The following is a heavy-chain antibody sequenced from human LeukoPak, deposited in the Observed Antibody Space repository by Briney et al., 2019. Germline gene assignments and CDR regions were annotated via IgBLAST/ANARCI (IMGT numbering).Heavy chain of an antibody. D-gene: IGHD3-10*01. CDR3: AKREPWFGENYFDY. CDR2: IKSKSDGGIT. CDR1: GLTFKNIW. J-gene: IGHJ4*02. Sequence: AGGSLRLSCAASGLTFKNIWMSWVRQAPEKGLEWVGRIKSKSDGGITDYAPPVKGRFTLSRDDSKNTVYLQMNSLRAEDTAVYYCAKREPWFGENYFDYWGQGTLVTVSS. V-gene: IGHV3-15*01.